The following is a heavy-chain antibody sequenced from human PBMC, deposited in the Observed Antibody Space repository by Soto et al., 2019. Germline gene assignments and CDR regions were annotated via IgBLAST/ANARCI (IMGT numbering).Heavy chain of an antibody. CDR3: SNFPRRIAVVGDAFDI. CDR1: GFTFSSYA. J-gene: IGHJ3*02. D-gene: IGHD6-19*01. CDR2: ISGSGGST. V-gene: IGHV3-23*01. Sequence: LRLSCAASGFTFSSYAMSWVSQAPGKGLEWVSAISGSGGSTYYADSVKGRFTISRDNSKNTLYLQMNSLRAEDTAVYYFSNFPRRIAVVGDAFDIWGQGTMVTVSS.